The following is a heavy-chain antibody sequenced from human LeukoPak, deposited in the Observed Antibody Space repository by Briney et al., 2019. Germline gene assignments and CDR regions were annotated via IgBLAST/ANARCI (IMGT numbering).Heavy chain of an antibody. D-gene: IGHD2-2*02. V-gene: IGHV4-31*03. Sequence: PSETLSLTCIVSGGSISSGGYYWSWIRQHPGKGLEWIGYIYYSGSTYYNPSLKSRVTISVDTSKNQFSLKLSSVTAADTAVYYCARRSVVPAAIPGWFDPWGQGTLVTVSS. J-gene: IGHJ5*02. CDR3: ARRSVVPAAIPGWFDP. CDR1: GGSISSGGYY. CDR2: IYYSGST.